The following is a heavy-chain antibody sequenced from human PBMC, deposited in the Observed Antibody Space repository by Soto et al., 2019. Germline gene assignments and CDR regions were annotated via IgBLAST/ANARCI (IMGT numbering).Heavy chain of an antibody. CDR2: INDRGRST. Sequence: EVQLLESGGVLVQPGGSLRLSCAASGFTFSSYAMNWVRQPPGKGLEWVSGINDRGRSTYYADSVKGRFTISRDNSKNTLSLQMNSLRAEDTAIYYCVHGYYFDSWGQGTLVTVSS. V-gene: IGHV3-23*01. CDR1: GFTFSSYA. J-gene: IGHJ4*02. CDR3: VHGYYFDS. D-gene: IGHD5-12*01.